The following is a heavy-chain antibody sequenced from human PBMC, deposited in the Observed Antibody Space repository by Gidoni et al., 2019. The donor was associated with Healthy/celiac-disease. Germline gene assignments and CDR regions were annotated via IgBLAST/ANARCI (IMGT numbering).Heavy chain of an antibody. CDR3: ARDVPSDDYVCSYCYYGMDD. CDR2: INTNTGNP. CDR1: GYTFTSHA. V-gene: IGHV7-4-1*01. Sequence: QLVPAGAAWKKHAASETVPCQPSGYTFTSHALNWVRQAPGQELEWMGWINTNTGNPAYAHGFTGRFGFSLNTSVSTAYLQIWSLKAEATAVYYCARDVPSDDYVCSYCYYGMDDWGQGTTVTVSS. J-gene: IGHJ6*02. D-gene: IGHD3-16*01.